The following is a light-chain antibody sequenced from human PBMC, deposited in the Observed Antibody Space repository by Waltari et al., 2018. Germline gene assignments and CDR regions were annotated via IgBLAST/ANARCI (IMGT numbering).Light chain of an antibody. Sequence: EIVMTQSPATLSVSPGERATPSCRASPSVSSNLAWYQQKPGQAPRLLIYVASTRATGIPARFSGSGSGTEFTLTISSLQSEDFAVYYCQQYNNWPPWTFGQGTKVEIK. V-gene: IGKV3-15*01. CDR1: PSVSSN. CDR2: VAS. J-gene: IGKJ1*01. CDR3: QQYNNWPPWT.